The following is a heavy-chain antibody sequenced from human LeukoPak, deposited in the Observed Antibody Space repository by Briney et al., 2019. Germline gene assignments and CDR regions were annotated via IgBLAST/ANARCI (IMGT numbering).Heavy chain of an antibody. D-gene: IGHD2-2*01. CDR2: INHSGST. Sequence: SETLSLTCAVYGGSFSGYYWSWIRQPPGKGLEWIGEINHSGSTNYNPSLKSRVTISADTSKNQFSLKLSSVTAADTAVYYCARGLVGYCSSTSCSHRPSLSMDVWGKGTTVTVSS. J-gene: IGHJ6*03. V-gene: IGHV4-34*01. CDR1: GGSFSGYY. CDR3: ARGLVGYCSSTSCSHRPSLSMDV.